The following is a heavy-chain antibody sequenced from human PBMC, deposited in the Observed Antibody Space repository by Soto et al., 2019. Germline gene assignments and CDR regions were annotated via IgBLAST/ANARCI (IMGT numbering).Heavy chain of an antibody. D-gene: IGHD2-2*01. Sequence: GGSLRLSCAASGFTFSSYWMSWVRQAPGKGLEWVANIKQDGSEKYYVDSVKGRLTISRDNAKNSLYLQMNSLRAEDTAVYYCARVSWEYCSSTSCYACGEDYWGQGTLVTVSS. CDR1: GFTFSSYW. CDR3: ARVSWEYCSSTSCYACGEDY. CDR2: IKQDGSEK. J-gene: IGHJ4*02. V-gene: IGHV3-7*05.